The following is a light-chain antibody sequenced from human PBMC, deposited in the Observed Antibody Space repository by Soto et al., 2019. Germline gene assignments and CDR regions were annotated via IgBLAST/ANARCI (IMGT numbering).Light chain of an antibody. V-gene: IGKV2-29*03. CDR2: EVS. CDR1: QSLLHTDGKTY. CDR3: MQAKDLQLT. J-gene: IGKJ4*01. Sequence: DIVMTQTPLSLSVSPGQPASISCKSSQSLLHTDGKTYLSWYLQKPGQPPQLLIYEVSIRFSGVPDTLTCSGSGTDFTLKISRVEAEDVGIYYCMQAKDLQLTFGGGTKVEI.